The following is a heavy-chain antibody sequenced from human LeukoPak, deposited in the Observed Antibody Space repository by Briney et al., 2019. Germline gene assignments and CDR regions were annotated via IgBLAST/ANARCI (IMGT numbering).Heavy chain of an antibody. CDR3: ARDKGGDSVGYFDA. D-gene: IGHD2-21*02. CDR1: GFTFSSSY. CDR2: MFRGGTT. V-gene: IGHV3-53*01. J-gene: IGHJ4*02. Sequence: GGSLRLSCAASGFTFSSSYMSWVRQAPGKGLEWVSIMFRGGTTYYADSVKGRFTISRDNSKNTLYLHMNSLRAEDTAVYYCARDKGGDSVGYFDAWGQGTLVTVSS.